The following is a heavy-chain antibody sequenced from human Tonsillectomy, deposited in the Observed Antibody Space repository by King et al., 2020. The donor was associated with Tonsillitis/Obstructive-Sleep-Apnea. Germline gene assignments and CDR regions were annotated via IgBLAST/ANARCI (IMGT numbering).Heavy chain of an antibody. CDR1: GFTFSSYG. CDR2: ISYDGRNK. CDR3: ARGQTPEYGMDV. V-gene: IGHV3-30*03. Sequence: VQLVESGGGVVQSGRSLRLSCAASGFTFSSYGMHWVRQAPGKGLEWVAVISYDGRNKYYADSVKGRFTISRDNSKKTLYLQMNSLRAEDAAVYYCARGQTPEYGMDVWGQGTTVTVSS. D-gene: IGHD3-10*01. J-gene: IGHJ6*02.